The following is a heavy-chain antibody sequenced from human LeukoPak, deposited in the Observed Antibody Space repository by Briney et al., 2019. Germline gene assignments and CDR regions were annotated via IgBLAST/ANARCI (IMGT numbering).Heavy chain of an antibody. V-gene: IGHV1-18*01. D-gene: IGHD3-22*01. Sequence: ASVKVSCKASGYTFTSCGISWGRQAPGQGLEWMGWISGYNGDTHYARNLQGRVTMTTDTSTSRAYMELTSLRSDDTAVYYCARDEARYSSGYYPNWFDPWGQGTLVTVSS. J-gene: IGHJ5*02. CDR1: GYTFTSCG. CDR2: ISGYNGDT. CDR3: ARDEARYSSGYYPNWFDP.